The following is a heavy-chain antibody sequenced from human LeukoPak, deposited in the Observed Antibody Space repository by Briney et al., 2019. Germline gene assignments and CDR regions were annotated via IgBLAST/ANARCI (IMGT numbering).Heavy chain of an antibody. V-gene: IGHV3-30*02. CDR2: IRFDGSYK. CDR1: GFTFSSYG. CDR3: GKDLSLILTGPYDAFDI. J-gene: IGHJ3*02. Sequence: PGGSLRLSCAASGFTFSSYGMSRVRQAPGKGLEWVAFIRFDGSYKKYVDSVKGRFTISRDNSKNTLYLQMNRLRAEDTAVYYCGKDLSLILTGPYDAFDIWGQGTMVTVSS. D-gene: IGHD3-9*01.